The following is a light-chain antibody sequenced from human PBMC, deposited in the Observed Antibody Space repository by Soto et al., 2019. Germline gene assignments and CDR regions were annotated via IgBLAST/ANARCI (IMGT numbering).Light chain of an antibody. V-gene: IGKV3-20*01. CDR2: GAS. Sequence: EIVFTQSPGTLSLSPGERATLSCRASQTVTSSFLAWYQQKPGQAPRLLISGASNRATDIPDRFSGSGSGTDFTLVISRVGPEDSAVYYCQQYGNSPRTFGQGTKVDIK. J-gene: IGKJ1*01. CDR3: QQYGNSPRT. CDR1: QTVTSSF.